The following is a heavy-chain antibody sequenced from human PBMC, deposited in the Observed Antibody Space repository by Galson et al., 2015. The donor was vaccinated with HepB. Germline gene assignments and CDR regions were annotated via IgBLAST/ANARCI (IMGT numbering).Heavy chain of an antibody. J-gene: IGHJ4*02. D-gene: IGHD4-17*01. CDR3: ARVDYGDYPFDY. V-gene: IGHV1-18*01. Sequence: SVKVSCKASGYTFTSYGISWVRQAPGQGLEWMGWNSAYKGNTKYAQKLQGRVTMTTDTSTSTAYMELRSLRSDDTAVYYCARVDYGDYPFDYRGQGTLVIVSS. CDR1: GYTFTSYG. CDR2: NSAYKGNT.